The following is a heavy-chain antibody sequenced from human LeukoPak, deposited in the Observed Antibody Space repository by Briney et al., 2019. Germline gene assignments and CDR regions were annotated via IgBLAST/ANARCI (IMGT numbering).Heavy chain of an antibody. Sequence: GESLQISCQGSGYSFTCYWIGWVRQMPGKGLEWMGIIYPGDSDTRYSPSFQGQATISADKSISTAYLQWSSLKASDTATYYCATSTKSIAVAYYFDYWGQGTLVTVSS. D-gene: IGHD6-19*01. CDR1: GYSFTCYW. J-gene: IGHJ4*02. CDR2: IYPGDSDT. V-gene: IGHV5-51*01. CDR3: ATSTKSIAVAYYFDY.